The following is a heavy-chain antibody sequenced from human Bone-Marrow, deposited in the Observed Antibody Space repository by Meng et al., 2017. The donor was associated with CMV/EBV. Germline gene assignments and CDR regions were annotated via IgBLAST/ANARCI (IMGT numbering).Heavy chain of an antibody. D-gene: IGHD3-10*01. Sequence: SVKVSCKASGGTFSSYTISWVRQAPGQGLEWMGRIIPILGIANYAQKFQGRVTITADKSTSTAYMELSSLRSEDTAVYYCARNWFGELDWFDPWGQGPLVTVSS. V-gene: IGHV1-69*02. CDR1: GGTFSSYT. CDR2: IIPILGIA. CDR3: ARNWFGELDWFDP. J-gene: IGHJ5*02.